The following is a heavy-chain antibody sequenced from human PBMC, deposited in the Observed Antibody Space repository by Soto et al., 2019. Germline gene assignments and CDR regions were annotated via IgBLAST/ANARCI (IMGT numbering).Heavy chain of an antibody. CDR1: GGSFSGYY. J-gene: IGHJ4*02. D-gene: IGHD2-8*01. Sequence: QVQLQQWGAGLLKPSETLSLTCAVYGGSFSGYYWSWIRQPPGKGLEWIGEINHSGSTNYNPSLKSRVTISVDTSKNQFYLKLSSVTAADTAVYYCAREDCTNGVCYIGASLDYWGQGTLVTVSS. CDR3: AREDCTNGVCYIGASLDY. CDR2: INHSGST. V-gene: IGHV4-34*01.